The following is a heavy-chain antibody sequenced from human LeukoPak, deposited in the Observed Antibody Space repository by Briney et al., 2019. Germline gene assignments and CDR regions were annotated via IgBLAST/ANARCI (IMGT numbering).Heavy chain of an antibody. D-gene: IGHD6-13*01. CDR2: INHSGST. J-gene: IGHJ4*02. V-gene: IGHV4-34*01. Sequence: SETLSLTCAVYGGSFSGYCWSWIRQPPGKGLEWMGVINHSGSTNYNPSPKSRLTISVDTSTNQFSLKLSSVTAADTAVYYCARRLASIAATVGPSVDYWGQGTLVTVSS. CDR3: ARRLASIAATVGPSVDY. CDR1: GGSFSGYC.